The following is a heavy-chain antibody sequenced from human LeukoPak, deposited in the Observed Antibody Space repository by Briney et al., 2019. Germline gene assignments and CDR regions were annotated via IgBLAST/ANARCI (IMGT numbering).Heavy chain of an antibody. CDR3: ARDREVAVAGTDY. CDR2: IYYSGST. Sequence: SETLSLTCTVSGGSISSGDYYWSWIRQPPGKGLEWIGYIYYSGSTYYNPSLKSRVTISVDTSKNQFSLKLSSVTAADTAVYYCARDREVAVAGTDYWGPGTLVTVSS. CDR1: GGSISSGDYY. D-gene: IGHD6-19*01. J-gene: IGHJ4*02. V-gene: IGHV4-30-4*08.